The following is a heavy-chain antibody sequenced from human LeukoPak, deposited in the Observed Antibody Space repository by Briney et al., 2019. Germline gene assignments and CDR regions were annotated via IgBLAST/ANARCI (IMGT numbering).Heavy chain of an antibody. D-gene: IGHD6-19*01. CDR2: IYNGNGYT. J-gene: IGHJ4*02. Sequence: ASVKVSCKADGYTFTNYATHWLRQAPGQRLEWMGWIYNGNGYTKYTPEFQGKVTITRDTSANIVYLEWSSLTIEDTAVFYCARGLMVAMAKIDYWGQGTLVSVSS. CDR3: ARGLMVAMAKIDY. V-gene: IGHV1-3*04. CDR1: GYTFTNYA.